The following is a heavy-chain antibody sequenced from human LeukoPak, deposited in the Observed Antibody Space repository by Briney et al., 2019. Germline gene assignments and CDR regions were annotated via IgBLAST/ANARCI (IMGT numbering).Heavy chain of an antibody. CDR1: GGFISNHY. Sequence: SETLSLTCSVSGGFISNHYWSWIRQPPGKGPGWIGYIYYSGTTNYNPSLKSRVTISVDTSKNQFSLKLSSVTAADTAVYYCARHLNDACDIWGQGTMVTVSS. CDR2: IYYSGTT. V-gene: IGHV4-59*11. CDR3: ARHLNDACDI. D-gene: IGHD3-3*02. J-gene: IGHJ3*02.